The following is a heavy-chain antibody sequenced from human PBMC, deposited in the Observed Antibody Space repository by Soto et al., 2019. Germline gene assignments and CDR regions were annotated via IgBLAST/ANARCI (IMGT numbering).Heavy chain of an antibody. D-gene: IGHD5-18*01. CDR2: INAGNGNT. J-gene: IGHJ6*02. CDR3: ARWDTLYGMDV. CDR1: GYTFTSYA. Sequence: QVQLVQSGAEEKKPGASVKVSCKASGYTFTSYAMYWVRQAPGQRLEWMGWINAGNGNTKYSQKFQGRVTITRDTSASTAYMELSSLRSEDTAVYYCARWDTLYGMDVWGQGTTVTVSS. V-gene: IGHV1-3*05.